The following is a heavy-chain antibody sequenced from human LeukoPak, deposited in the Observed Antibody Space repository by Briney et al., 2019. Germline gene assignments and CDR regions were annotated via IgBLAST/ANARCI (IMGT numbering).Heavy chain of an antibody. CDR2: VKQDSSQK. D-gene: IGHD1-26*01. CDR3: VRDTGGSGSYPDY. J-gene: IGHJ4*02. Sequence: GGSLRLSCAASGFTFSDYWMTWVRQAPRKGLEWVANVKQDSSQKYYMDSVKGRFTISRDNAKTSLYLQLNSLRAEDTAMYYCVRDTGGSGSYPDYWGQGTLVTVSS. CDR1: GFTFSDYW. V-gene: IGHV3-7*01.